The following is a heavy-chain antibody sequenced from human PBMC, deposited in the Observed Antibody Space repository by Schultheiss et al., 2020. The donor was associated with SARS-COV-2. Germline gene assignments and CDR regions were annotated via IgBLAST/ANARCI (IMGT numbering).Heavy chain of an antibody. J-gene: IGHJ6*02. V-gene: IGHV1-69*01. D-gene: IGHD6-13*01. Sequence: VSCKASGGTFSSYAISWVRQAPGQGLEWMGGIIPIFGTANYAQKFQGRVTITADESTSTAYMELSSLRSEDTAVYYCARGSSSHYYYYGMDVWGQGTTVTVSS. CDR2: IIPIFGTA. CDR3: ARGSSSHYYYYGMDV. CDR1: GGTFSSYA.